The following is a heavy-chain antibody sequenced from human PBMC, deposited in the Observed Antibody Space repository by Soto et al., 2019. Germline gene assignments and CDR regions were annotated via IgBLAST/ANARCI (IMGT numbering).Heavy chain of an antibody. J-gene: IGHJ3*02. D-gene: IGHD5-12*01. Sequence: QVQLVQSGGEVKKPGASVQVSCKASGYTFTTYSMHWVRQAAGQRLEWMGWMNPLNVDRKYSQRSQGRLTIIRNKSASTAYMELSSLRSEDTAIYDCAIGNRATFDIWGQGTMVPVSS. CDR1: GYTFTTYS. CDR2: MNPLNVDR. V-gene: IGHV1-3*01. CDR3: AIGNRATFDI.